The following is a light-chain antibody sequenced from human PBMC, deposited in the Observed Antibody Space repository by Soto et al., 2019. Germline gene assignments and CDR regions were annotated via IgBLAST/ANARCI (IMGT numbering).Light chain of an antibody. J-gene: IGLJ1*01. CDR2: GNN. Sequence: QAVVTQPPSVSGAPGQRVTISCTGSSSNTGAGYDVHWYKQFPGTAPKLLIYGNNNRPSGVPGRFSGSKSGTSASLAITGLQVEDEANYYCQSYDSSLSGFVFGTGTKVTVL. CDR3: QSYDSSLSGFV. V-gene: IGLV1-40*01. CDR1: SSNTGAGYD.